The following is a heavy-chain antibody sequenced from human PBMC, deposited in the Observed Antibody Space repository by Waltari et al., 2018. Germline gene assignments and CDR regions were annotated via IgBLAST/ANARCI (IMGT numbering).Heavy chain of an antibody. Sequence: VQLVESGGGFVQPGGSLGMSCAGSGFSLGGYSMNWVRQAPGRGLEWVSYISSSGSTIYYADSVKGRFTISRDSAKNSLYLQMNSLRDEDTAVYYCARVVARDWGQGTLVTVSS. CDR1: GFSLGGYS. CDR3: ARVVARD. J-gene: IGHJ4*02. V-gene: IGHV3-48*02. CDR2: ISSSGSTI.